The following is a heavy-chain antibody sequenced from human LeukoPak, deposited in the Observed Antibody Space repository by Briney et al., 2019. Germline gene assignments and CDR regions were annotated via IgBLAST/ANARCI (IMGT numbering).Heavy chain of an antibody. Sequence: RGSLRLSCAASGFTFSSYAMHWVRQAPGKGLEWVAVISYDGSNKYYADSVKGRFTISRDNSKNTLYLQMNSLRAEDTAVYYCARAELLHYFDYWGQGTLVTVSS. CDR1: GFTFSSYA. CDR3: ARAELLHYFDY. J-gene: IGHJ4*02. CDR2: ISYDGSNK. D-gene: IGHD1-26*01. V-gene: IGHV3-30-3*01.